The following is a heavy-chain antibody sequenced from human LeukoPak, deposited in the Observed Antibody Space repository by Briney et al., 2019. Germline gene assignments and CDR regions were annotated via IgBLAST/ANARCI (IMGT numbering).Heavy chain of an antibody. V-gene: IGHV4-59*01. CDR2: VDHTGST. CDR1: DDSITMYY. J-gene: IGHJ6*03. CDR3: ARGRVSSSTWYSTYYYYFYMDV. D-gene: IGHD6-13*01. Sequence: PSETLSLTCSVSDDSITMYYWTWIRQPPGKGLEWIGYVDHTGSTNFNPSLNGRVSISRDTAKNHFSLRLSTVTAADTAVYFCARGRVSSSTWYSTYYYYFYMDVWGKGTTVTVS.